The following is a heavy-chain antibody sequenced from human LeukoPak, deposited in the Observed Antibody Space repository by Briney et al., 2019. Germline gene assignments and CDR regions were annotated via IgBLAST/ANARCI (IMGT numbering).Heavy chain of an antibody. CDR2: ISAYNGNT. J-gene: IGHJ5*02. CDR1: GYTFTSYG. D-gene: IGHD3-3*01. Sequence: ASVKVSCKASGYTFTSYGIRWVRQAPGQGLEWMGWISAYNGNTNYAQKLQGRVTMTTDTSTSTAYMELRSLRSDDTAVYYCARVYGGPTPGWFDPWGQGTLVTVSS. V-gene: IGHV1-18*01. CDR3: ARVYGGPTPGWFDP.